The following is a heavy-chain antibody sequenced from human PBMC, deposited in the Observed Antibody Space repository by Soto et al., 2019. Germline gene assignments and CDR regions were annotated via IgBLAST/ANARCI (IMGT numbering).Heavy chain of an antibody. Sequence: EVQLLESGGGLVQPGGSLRLSCAASGFPLSTYGMSWVRQAPGKGLEWVSSITGTGGDTYYADSVKGRFTSSRDNSNNMLYLQMNSLMGDDTAVYYCARIRGYWYGLDVWGQGTTITVSS. CDR2: ITGTGGDT. CDR1: GFPLSTYG. J-gene: IGHJ6*02. V-gene: IGHV3-23*01. CDR3: ARIRGYWYGLDV.